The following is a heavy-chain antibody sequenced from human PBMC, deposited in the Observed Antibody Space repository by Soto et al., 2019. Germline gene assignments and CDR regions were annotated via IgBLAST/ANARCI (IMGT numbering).Heavy chain of an antibody. J-gene: IGHJ3*02. CDR3: ARDEGIAVADTTAPDAFDI. CDR2: INPSGGST. Sequence: QVQLVQSGAEVKKPGASVKVSCKASGYTFTSYYMHWVRQAPGQGLEWMGIINPSGGSTSYAQKFPDRVARTRDTSTSTVYMELSSLRSEDTAVYYCARDEGIAVADTTAPDAFDIWGQGTMVTVSS. CDR1: GYTFTSYY. V-gene: IGHV1-46*01. D-gene: IGHD6-19*01.